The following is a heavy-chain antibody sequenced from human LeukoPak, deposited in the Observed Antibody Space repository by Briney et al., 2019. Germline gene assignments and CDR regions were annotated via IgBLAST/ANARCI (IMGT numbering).Heavy chain of an antibody. CDR1: GGSISSSNYF. D-gene: IGHD3-10*01. V-gene: IGHV4-39*01. CDR3: ARQKYSYGAGSPQDKDYFNC. Sequence: SETLSLTCTVSGGSISSSNYFWGWIRQPPGKGLEWIGSVYYSGSAYYNPSLRSRVTISVDTSKNQFSLKLSSVTAADTAVYYCARQKYSYGAGSPQDKDYFNCCGQGTLATASA. CDR2: VYYSGSA. J-gene: IGHJ4*01.